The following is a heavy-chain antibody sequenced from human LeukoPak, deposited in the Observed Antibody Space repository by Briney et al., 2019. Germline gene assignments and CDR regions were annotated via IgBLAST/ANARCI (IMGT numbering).Heavy chain of an antibody. J-gene: IGHJ4*02. D-gene: IGHD3-22*01. CDR2: ISSSGSTI. V-gene: IGHV3-48*03. Sequence: GGSLGLSCAASGFTFSSYEMNWVRQAPGKGLEWVSYISSSGSTIYYADSVKGRFTISRDNAKNSLYLQMNSLRAEDTAVYYCARGVSSGYYPRFDYWGQGTLVTVSS. CDR1: GFTFSSYE. CDR3: ARGVSSGYYPRFDY.